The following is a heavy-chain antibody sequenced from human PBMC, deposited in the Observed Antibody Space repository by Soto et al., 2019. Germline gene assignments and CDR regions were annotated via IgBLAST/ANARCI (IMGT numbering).Heavy chain of an antibody. CDR3: ARDFQRYCSGGSCYWFDP. D-gene: IGHD2-15*01. CDR2: INPNSGGT. Sequence: ASVKVSCKASGYTFTGYYMHWVRQAPGQGLEGMGWINPNSGGTSYAQKFQGRVTMTRDTSISTAYMELSRLRPDDTAVYYCARDFQRYCSGGSCYWFDPWGQGTLVTVSS. V-gene: IGHV1-2*02. J-gene: IGHJ5*02. CDR1: GYTFTGYY.